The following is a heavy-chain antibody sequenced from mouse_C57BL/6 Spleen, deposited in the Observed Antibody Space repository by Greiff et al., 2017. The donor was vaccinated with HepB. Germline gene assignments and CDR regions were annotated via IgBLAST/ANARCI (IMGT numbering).Heavy chain of an antibody. J-gene: IGHJ3*01. CDR3: TTGITAGRGFAY. CDR2: IDPENGDT. Sequence: EVQLVESGAELVRPGASVKLSCTASGFNIKDDYMHWVKQRPEQGLEWIGWIDPENGDTEYASKFQGKATITADTSSNTAYLQLSSLTSEDTAVYYCTTGITAGRGFAYWGQGTLVTVSA. D-gene: IGHD2-4*01. V-gene: IGHV14-4*01. CDR1: GFNIKDDY.